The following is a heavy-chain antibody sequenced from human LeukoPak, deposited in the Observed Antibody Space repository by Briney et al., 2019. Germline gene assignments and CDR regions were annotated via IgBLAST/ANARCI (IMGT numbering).Heavy chain of an antibody. Sequence: ASVKVSCKASGYTFTGYYMHWVRQAPGQWLEWMGWINPNSGGTNYAQEFQGRVTMTRDTSTSTAYMEVNRLRSDDTAIYFCASVAAFIAAAELDSWGQGTPVIVSS. CDR3: ASVAAFIAAAELDS. D-gene: IGHD6-13*01. J-gene: IGHJ4*02. CDR1: GYTFTGYY. V-gene: IGHV1-2*02. CDR2: INPNSGGT.